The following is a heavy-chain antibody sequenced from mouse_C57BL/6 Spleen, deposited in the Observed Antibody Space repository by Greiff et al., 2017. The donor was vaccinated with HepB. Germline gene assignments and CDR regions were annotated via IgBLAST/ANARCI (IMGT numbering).Heavy chain of an antibody. D-gene: IGHD2-13*01. CDR2: IDPSDSYT. CDR3: ARGGDRFAY. V-gene: IGHV1-50*01. CDR1: GYTFTSYW. J-gene: IGHJ3*01. Sequence: VQLQQSGAELVKPGASVKLSCKASGYTFTSYWMQWVKQRPGQGLEWIGEIDPSDSYTNYNQKFKGKATLTVDTSSSTAYMQLSSLTSEDSAVYYCARGGDRFAYWGQGTLVTVSA.